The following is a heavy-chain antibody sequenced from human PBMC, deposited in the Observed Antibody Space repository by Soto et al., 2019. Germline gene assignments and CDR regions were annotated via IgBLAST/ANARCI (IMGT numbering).Heavy chain of an antibody. J-gene: IGHJ6*02. CDR3: ARYASVAGLEYYHYYGLDV. CDR2: IYNDGTT. V-gene: IGHV3-53*04. D-gene: IGHD6-19*01. Sequence: DVQLVESGGGLVQPGGSLRLSCAASGFTVRSNYMNWVRQAPGKGLEWVSVIYNDGTTYYADSVKGRFTNSRHDSEDTVCLQMNSLRAEDTAVYYCARYASVAGLEYYHYYGLDVWGQGTTVVVSS. CDR1: GFTVRSNY.